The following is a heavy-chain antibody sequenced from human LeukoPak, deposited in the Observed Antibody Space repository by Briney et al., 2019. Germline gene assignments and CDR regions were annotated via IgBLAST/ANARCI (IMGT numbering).Heavy chain of an antibody. D-gene: IGHD5-18*01. V-gene: IGHV1-2*02. J-gene: IGHJ4*02. Sequence: ASVKVSCKASGYTFTGYYMHWVRQAPGQGLEWMGWINPNSGGTNYAQKFQGRVTMTRDTSISTAYMELSRLRSDDTAVYYCARDFGYSHERGYWGQGTLVTVSS. CDR3: ARDFGYSHERGY. CDR1: GYTFTGYY. CDR2: INPNSGGT.